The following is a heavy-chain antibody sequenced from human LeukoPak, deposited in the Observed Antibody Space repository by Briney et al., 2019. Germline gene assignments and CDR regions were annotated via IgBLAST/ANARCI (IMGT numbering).Heavy chain of an antibody. D-gene: IGHD3-22*01. J-gene: IGHJ4*02. CDR2: IWYDGSNK. V-gene: IGHV3-33*01. Sequence: GRSPRLSCAASGFTFSSYGMHWVRQAPGKGLEWVAVIWYDGSNKYYADSVKGRFTISRDNSKNTLYLQMNSLRAEDTAVYYCARGLAYYDSSGYYGYWGQGTLVTVSS. CDR1: GFTFSSYG. CDR3: ARGLAYYDSSGYYGY.